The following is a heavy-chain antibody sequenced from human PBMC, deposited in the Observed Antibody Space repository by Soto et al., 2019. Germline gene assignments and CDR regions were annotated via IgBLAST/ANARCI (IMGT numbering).Heavy chain of an antibody. J-gene: IGHJ6*02. Sequence: APVKVSCKASGYTFTGYYMHWVRQAPGQGLEWMGWINPNSGGTNYAQQFQGWVTMTRGTSISTAYMELSRLRSDDTAVYYCARGEAAAGTHVYYYYYGMDVWGQGTTVTVSS. CDR3: ARGEAAAGTHVYYYYYGMDV. D-gene: IGHD6-13*01. CDR1: GYTFTGYY. CDR2: INPNSGGT. V-gene: IGHV1-2*04.